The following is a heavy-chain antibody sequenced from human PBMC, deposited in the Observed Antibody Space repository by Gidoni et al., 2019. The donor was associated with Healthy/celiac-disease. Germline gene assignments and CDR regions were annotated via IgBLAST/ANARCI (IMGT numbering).Heavy chain of an antibody. CDR3: ANVAAAGTPLSYYYYYMDV. Sequence: EVQLVESGGGLVQPGGSLRLSCAASGFTFSSYAMSWVRPAPGKGLEWVSAISGSGGSTYYADSVKGRFTISRDNSKNTLYLQMNSLRAEDTAVYYCANVAAAGTPLSYYYYYMDVWGKGTTVTVSS. CDR1: GFTFSSYA. J-gene: IGHJ6*03. V-gene: IGHV3-23*04. D-gene: IGHD6-13*01. CDR2: ISGSGGST.